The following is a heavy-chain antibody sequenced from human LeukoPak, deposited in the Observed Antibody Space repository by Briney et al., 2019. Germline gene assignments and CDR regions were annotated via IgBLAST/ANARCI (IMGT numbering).Heavy chain of an antibody. J-gene: IGHJ4*02. Sequence: PGGSLRLSCAASGFTFDDYTMHWVRQAPGKGLEWVSLISWDGGSTYYADSVKGRFTISRDNSKNSLYLQMNSLRTEDTALYYCAKDISLFSSDYFDYWGQGTLVTVSS. D-gene: IGHD2-21*01. V-gene: IGHV3-43*01. CDR2: ISWDGGST. CDR3: AKDISLFSSDYFDY. CDR1: GFTFDDYT.